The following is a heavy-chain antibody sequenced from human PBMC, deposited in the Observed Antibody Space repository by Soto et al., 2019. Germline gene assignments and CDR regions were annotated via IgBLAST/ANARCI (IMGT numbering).Heavy chain of an antibody. CDR1: GLTFTIAW. J-gene: IGHJ3*02. CDR2: IKNNADGGTT. V-gene: IGHV3-15*01. D-gene: IGHD1-1*01. Sequence: EEQLVESGGGLVERGGSLRLSCAASGLTFTIAWLSWVRQAPGKGLEWVGRIKNNADGGTTDNAAPVKDRFTISRDDSKSTLYLQMNSLKSEDTAMYYCTAMNDRDAFDIWGQGTMVTVSS. CDR3: TAMNDRDAFDI.